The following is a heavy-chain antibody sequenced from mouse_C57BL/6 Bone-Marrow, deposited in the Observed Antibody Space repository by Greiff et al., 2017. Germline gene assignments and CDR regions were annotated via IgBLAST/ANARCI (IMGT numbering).Heavy chain of an antibody. D-gene: IGHD2-4*01. CDR1: GYTFTDYN. CDR3: ARCDYVNSYAMDY. Sequence: EVQLVESGPELVKPGASVKIPCKASGYTFTDYNMDWVKQSHGKSLEWIGDINPNNGGTIYNQKFKGKATLTVDKSSSTAYMELRSLTSEDTAVDYCARCDYVNSYAMDYWGQGTSVTVSS. J-gene: IGHJ4*01. CDR2: INPNNGGT. V-gene: IGHV1-18*01.